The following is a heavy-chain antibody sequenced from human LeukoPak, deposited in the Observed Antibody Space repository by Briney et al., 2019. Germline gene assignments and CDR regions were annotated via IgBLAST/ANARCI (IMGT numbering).Heavy chain of an antibody. D-gene: IGHD3-22*01. CDR1: GFTVSSNY. Sequence: GGSLRLSCAASGFTVSSNYMSWVRQAPGKGLGWVSVIYSGGTTYYADSVKGRFTISRDISKNTLYLQMGSLRVEDTAVYYCARMLISSGYYVDSWGQGTLVTVSS. V-gene: IGHV3-53*01. J-gene: IGHJ4*02. CDR3: ARMLISSGYYVDS. CDR2: IYSGGTT.